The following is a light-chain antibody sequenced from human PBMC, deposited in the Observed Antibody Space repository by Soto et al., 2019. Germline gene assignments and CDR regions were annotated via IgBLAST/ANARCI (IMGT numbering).Light chain of an antibody. J-gene: IGKJ4*01. CDR3: QQRSNWPWLT. Sequence: EIVLTQSTASLSLSPGERATLSCRASQSVNTYLAWYQQKPGQAPRLLIYDISNRATGIPARFSGSGSGTDFTLTISSLEPEDSAVYFCQQRSNWPWLTFGGGTRVEIK. V-gene: IGKV3-11*01. CDR1: QSVNTY. CDR2: DIS.